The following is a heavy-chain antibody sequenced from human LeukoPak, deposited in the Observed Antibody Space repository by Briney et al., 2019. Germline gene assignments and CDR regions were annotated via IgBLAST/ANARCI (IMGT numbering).Heavy chain of an antibody. J-gene: IGHJ4*02. CDR1: GGSISSSSYY. CDR2: IYYSGST. V-gene: IGHV4-39*07. Sequence: SSETLSLTCTVSGGSISSSSYYWGWIRQPPGKGLEWIGSIYYSGSTNYNPSLKSRVTISVDTSKNQFSLKLSSVTAADTAVYYCARVYILTGYDFDYWGQGTLVTVSS. D-gene: IGHD3-9*01. CDR3: ARVYILTGYDFDY.